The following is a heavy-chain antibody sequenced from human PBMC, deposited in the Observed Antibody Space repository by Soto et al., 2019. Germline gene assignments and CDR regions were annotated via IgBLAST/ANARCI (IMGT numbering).Heavy chain of an antibody. D-gene: IGHD1-7*01. Sequence: PGGTLRLSCTASGFTFGDYAMSWFRQAPGKGLEWVGFIRSKAYGGTTEYAAPVKGRLTISRDDSKSIAYLQMNSLKTEDTAVYYCTRVKELYYFDYWGQGTLVTVSS. CDR2: IRSKAYGGTT. CDR3: TRVKELYYFDY. J-gene: IGHJ4*02. CDR1: GFTFGDYA. V-gene: IGHV3-49*03.